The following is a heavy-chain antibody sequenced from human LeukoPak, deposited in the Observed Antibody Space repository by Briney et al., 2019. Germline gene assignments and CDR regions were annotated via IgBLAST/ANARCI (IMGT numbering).Heavy chain of an antibody. CDR1: GFTFSSYA. CDR3: AKSHLLRYFDWSKNY. CDR2: ISGSGGST. J-gene: IGHJ4*02. V-gene: IGHV3-23*01. D-gene: IGHD3-9*01. Sequence: PGGSLRLSCAASGFTFSSYAMSWVRQAPGKGLEWVSAISGSGGSTYYADSVKGRFTISRDNSKDTLYLQMNSLRAEDTTVYYCAKSHLLRYFDWSKNYWGQGTLVTVSS.